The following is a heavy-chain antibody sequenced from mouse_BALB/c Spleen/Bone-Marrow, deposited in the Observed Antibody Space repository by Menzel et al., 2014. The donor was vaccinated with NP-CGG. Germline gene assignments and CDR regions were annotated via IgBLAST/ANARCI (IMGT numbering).Heavy chain of an antibody. CDR2: IYPGSGST. CDR1: GYTFTSYW. J-gene: IGHJ3*01. V-gene: IGHV1S22*01. CDR3: TRGFAY. Sequence: LQQFGSELVRPGASVKLPCKASGYTFTSYWMHWVKPRHGQGLEWIGNIYPGSGSTNYDEKFKSKGTLTVDTSSSTAYMHLSSLTSEDSAVYYCTRGFAYWGQGTLVTVSA.